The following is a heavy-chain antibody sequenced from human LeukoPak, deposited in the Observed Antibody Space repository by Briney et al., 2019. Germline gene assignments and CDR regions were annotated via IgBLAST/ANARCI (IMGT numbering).Heavy chain of an antibody. Sequence: GESLKISCKGSGYTFTSYWIGWVRQMPGKGLEWMGIIYPDDSDTRYSPSFQGQVTISADKSISTAYLQWSSLKASDTAIYYCTRRYLLTGDRSFDYWGQGTLVTVSS. CDR3: TRRYLLTGDRSFDY. CDR1: GYTFTSYW. D-gene: IGHD7-27*01. V-gene: IGHV5-51*01. CDR2: IYPDDSDT. J-gene: IGHJ4*02.